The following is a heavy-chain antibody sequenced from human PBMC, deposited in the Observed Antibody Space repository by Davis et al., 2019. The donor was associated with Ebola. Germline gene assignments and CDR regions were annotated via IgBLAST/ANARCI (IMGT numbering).Heavy chain of an antibody. CDR3: ARATVEDY. CDR2: ISSGSSTI. CDR1: GFIFTSYS. Sequence: GESLKISCAASGFIFTSYSMNWVRQAPGKGLEWISYISSGSSTIYYADSVKGRFTISRDNAKNSLYLQMNSLRDEDTAVYYCARATVEDYWGQGTLVTVSS. V-gene: IGHV3-48*02. J-gene: IGHJ4*02. D-gene: IGHD1-1*01.